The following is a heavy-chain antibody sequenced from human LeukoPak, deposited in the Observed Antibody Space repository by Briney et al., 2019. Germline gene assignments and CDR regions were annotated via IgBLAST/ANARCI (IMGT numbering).Heavy chain of an antibody. Sequence: ASVKVSCKASGGTFISYALRWTRQAPGQWLELMGGIIPIFGTANYAQKFQGRVTITADESTSTAYMELSSLRSEDTAVYYCARALRFLESHMDVWGQGTTVTVSS. D-gene: IGHD3-3*01. CDR2: IIPIFGTA. J-gene: IGHJ6*02. CDR1: GGTFISYA. V-gene: IGHV1-69*01. CDR3: ARALRFLESHMDV.